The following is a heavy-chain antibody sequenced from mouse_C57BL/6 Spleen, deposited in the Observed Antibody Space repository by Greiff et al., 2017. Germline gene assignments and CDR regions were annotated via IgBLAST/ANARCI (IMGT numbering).Heavy chain of an antibody. V-gene: IGHV3-6*01. CDR3: AREYAMDY. CDR1: GYSITSGYY. Sequence: EVQLQQSGPGLVKPSQSLSLTCSVTGYSITSGYYWNWIRQFPGNKLEWMGYISYDGSNNYNPSLKNLISITRDTSKNQFFLKLNSVTTEDTATYYCAREYAMDYWGQGTSVTVSS. CDR2: ISYDGSN. J-gene: IGHJ4*01.